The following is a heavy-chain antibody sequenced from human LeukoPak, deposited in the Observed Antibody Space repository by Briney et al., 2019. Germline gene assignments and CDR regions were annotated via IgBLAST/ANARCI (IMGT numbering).Heavy chain of an antibody. V-gene: IGHV4-59*01. CDR3: ARAKRGYVDY. CDR1: GGSISTYY. J-gene: IGHJ4*02. Sequence: SETLSLTCTVSGGSISTYYWNWIRQPPGKGLEWIGYIYHSGSTNYNPSLQSRVTISVDTSKNQFSLNLNSVTAADTAVYYCARAKRGYVDYWGQGTLVTVSS. CDR2: IYHSGST.